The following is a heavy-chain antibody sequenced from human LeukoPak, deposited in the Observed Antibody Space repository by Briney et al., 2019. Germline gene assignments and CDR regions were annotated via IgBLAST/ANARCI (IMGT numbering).Heavy chain of an antibody. CDR2: ISSSSSST. CDR3: ATSRTLDH. V-gene: IGHV3-11*03. J-gene: IGHJ4*02. CDR1: GFTFSDYY. Sequence: GGSLRLSCAASGFTFSDYYMSWIRQAPGKGLEWVAYISSSSSSTNYADSVKGRFTISRDNAKNSLYLQMNSLRVEDTAVYYCATSRTLDHWGQGTLVTVSS.